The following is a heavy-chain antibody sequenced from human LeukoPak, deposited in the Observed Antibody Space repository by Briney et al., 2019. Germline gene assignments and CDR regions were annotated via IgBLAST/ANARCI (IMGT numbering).Heavy chain of an antibody. CDR1: GYTFTSYG. CDR2: ISAYNGNT. J-gene: IGHJ3*02. D-gene: IGHD2-2*01. V-gene: IGHV1-18*01. CDR3: ARAPPDCSSTSCYSPAFDI. Sequence: WASVKVSCKASGYTFTSYGISWVRQAPGQGLEWMGWISAYNGNTNYAQKLQGRVTMTTDTSTSTAYMELRSLRSDDTAVYYCARAPPDCSSTSCYSPAFDIWGQGTMVTVSS.